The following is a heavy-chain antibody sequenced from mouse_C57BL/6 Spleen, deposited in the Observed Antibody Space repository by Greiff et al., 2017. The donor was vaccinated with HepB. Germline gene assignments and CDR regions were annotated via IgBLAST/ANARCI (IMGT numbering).Heavy chain of an antibody. Sequence: QVQLQQPGAELVRPGSSVKLSCKASGYTFTSYWMHWVKQRPIQGLEWIGNIDPSDSETHYNQKFKDKATLTGDKSSSTAYMQLSSLTSEDSAVYYCARDLITTASYYAMDYWGQGTSVTVSS. D-gene: IGHD1-1*01. CDR1: GYTFTSYW. CDR3: ARDLITTASYYAMDY. V-gene: IGHV1-52*01. J-gene: IGHJ4*01. CDR2: IDPSDSET.